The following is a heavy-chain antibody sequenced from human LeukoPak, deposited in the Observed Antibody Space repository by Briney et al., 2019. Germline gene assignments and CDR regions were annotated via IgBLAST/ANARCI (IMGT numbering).Heavy chain of an antibody. D-gene: IGHD3-10*01. CDR3: AREMVRGVILPYYYYGMDV. CDR1: GGSVSSYY. V-gene: IGHV4-59*02. J-gene: IGHJ6*02. CDR2: IYYSGST. Sequence: PSETLSLTCTVSGGSVSSYYWSWLRQPPGEGVVWIGYIYYSGSTNYNPSLKSRVTISVDTSKNQFSLKLSSVTAADTAVYYCAREMVRGVILPYYYYGMDVWGQGTTVTVSS.